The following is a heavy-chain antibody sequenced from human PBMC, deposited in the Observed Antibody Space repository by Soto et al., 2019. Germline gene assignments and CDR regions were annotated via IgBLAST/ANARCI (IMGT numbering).Heavy chain of an antibody. J-gene: IGHJ5*02. CDR3: ARDGSSMANWIAP. D-gene: IGHD3-3*02. CDR2: IYHTGKT. Sequence: PSETLSLTCSVSGDPLSLGGYNWTWIRQHPGQGLEWIGYIYHTGKTYYNPSHKSRVTMSVDMSKNQFSLKLASVTAADTAAYYGARDGSSMANWIAPWGPGTHVTVSS. CDR1: GDPLSLGGYN. V-gene: IGHV4-31*03.